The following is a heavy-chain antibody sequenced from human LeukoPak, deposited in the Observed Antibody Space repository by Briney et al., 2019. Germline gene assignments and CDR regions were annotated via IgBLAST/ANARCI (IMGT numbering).Heavy chain of an antibody. CDR1: GGSISSGGYY. CDR2: IYYSGTS. V-gene: IGHV4-31*03. Sequence: PSQTLSLTCTVSGGSISSGGYYWSWIRQHPGKGLEWIGHIYYSGTSFYNPSLTSRVTISVDTSKNQFSLKLTSVNDADTAVYYCARIERSSHSLGFDYWGQGTLVTVSS. CDR3: ARIERSSHSLGFDY. D-gene: IGHD6-6*01. J-gene: IGHJ4*02.